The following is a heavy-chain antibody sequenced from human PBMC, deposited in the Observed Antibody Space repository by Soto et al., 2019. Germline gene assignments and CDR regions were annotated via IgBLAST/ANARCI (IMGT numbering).Heavy chain of an antibody. V-gene: IGHV3-23*01. Sequence: EVQLLESGGSLVQPGGSLRLSCAASGFTFSSYAMSWVRQGPGKGLEWVSAISDSGGTTYYADSVKGRFTISRDNSKSTLYLQMNSLRDEGTAIYYCARSSSSSGPWGQGTLVTVSS. CDR3: ARSSSSSGP. D-gene: IGHD6-6*01. CDR1: GFTFSSYA. CDR2: ISDSGGTT. J-gene: IGHJ4*02.